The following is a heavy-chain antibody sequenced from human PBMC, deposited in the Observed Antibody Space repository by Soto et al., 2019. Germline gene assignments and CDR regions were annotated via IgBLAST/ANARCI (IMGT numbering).Heavy chain of an antibody. CDR2: ISSSSSYI. J-gene: IGHJ4*02. Sequence: GWSLRLSCASSVFTFISYSMNWVRQAPGKGLEWVSSISSSSSYIYYADSVKGRFTISRDNAKNSLYLQMNSLRAEDTAVYYCARDRVGYRSGGSCSGFDYWGQGTLVTVSS. CDR1: VFTFISYS. D-gene: IGHD2-15*01. CDR3: ARDRVGYRSGGSCSGFDY. V-gene: IGHV3-21*01.